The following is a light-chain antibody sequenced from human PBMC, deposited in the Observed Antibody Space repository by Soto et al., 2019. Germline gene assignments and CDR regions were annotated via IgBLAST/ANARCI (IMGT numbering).Light chain of an antibody. V-gene: IGKV3-20*01. CDR1: QSVSSSY. CDR3: QQYGSSPPLT. Sequence: EIVLTQSPGTLSLSPGERATLSCRASQSVSSSYLAWYQQKPGQAPRLLIYGASSRATGIPDRFSGSGSRTDFALTISRLEPEDFAVYSCQQYGSSPPLTFGGGTKVEIK. CDR2: GAS. J-gene: IGKJ4*01.